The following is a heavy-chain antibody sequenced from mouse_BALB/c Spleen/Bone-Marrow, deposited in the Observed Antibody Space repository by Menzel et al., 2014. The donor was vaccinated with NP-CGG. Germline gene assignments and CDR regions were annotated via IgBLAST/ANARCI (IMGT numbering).Heavy chain of an antibody. J-gene: IGHJ2*01. D-gene: IGHD2-4*01. CDR1: GFTFTDYF. CDR3: TRGYYDDY. CDR2: IRNKANGYTT. V-gene: IGHV7-3*02. Sequence: VQLQQSGGGLVQPGGSLKLSCATSGFTFTDYFMTWVRQPPGKALEWLGFIRNKANGYTTEYSASVKGRFTTSRNNSQSILYLQMNTLRAEDSATYYCTRGYYDDYWGQGTTLTVSS.